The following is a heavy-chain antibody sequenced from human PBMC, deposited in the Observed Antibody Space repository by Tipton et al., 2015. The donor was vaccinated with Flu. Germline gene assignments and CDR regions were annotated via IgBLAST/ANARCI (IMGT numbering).Heavy chain of an antibody. D-gene: IGHD5-12*01. Sequence: TLSLTCTVSGGPISSYYWSWIRQPAGKGLEWIGRIYTSGSTNYNPSLKSRVTMSVDTSKNQFSLKLSSVTAADTAVYYCARDRASGYDWNWFDPWGQGTLVTVSS. J-gene: IGHJ5*02. V-gene: IGHV4-4*07. CDR2: IYTSGST. CDR1: GGPISSYY. CDR3: ARDRASGYDWNWFDP.